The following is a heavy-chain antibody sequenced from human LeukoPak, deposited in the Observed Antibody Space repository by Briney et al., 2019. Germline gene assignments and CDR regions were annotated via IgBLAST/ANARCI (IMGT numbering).Heavy chain of an antibody. Sequence: PSETPSLPCTVSGGSINSHYWSWIRQPPGKGLEGIGDIYYSGSTNYNPSLKSRVTISVDTSKNQFSLKLSSVTAAATAVYYCARVGPGRYYDSSGYHNWFDPWGQGTLVTVSS. CDR2: IYYSGST. CDR3: ARVGPGRYYDSSGYHNWFDP. D-gene: IGHD3-22*01. J-gene: IGHJ5*02. V-gene: IGHV4-59*11. CDR1: GGSINSHY.